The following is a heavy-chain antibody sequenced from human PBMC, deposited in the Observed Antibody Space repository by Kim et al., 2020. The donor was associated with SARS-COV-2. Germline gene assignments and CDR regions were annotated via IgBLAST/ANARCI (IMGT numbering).Heavy chain of an antibody. Sequence: DSVKGRFTICRDNARNILYLHMSSLRGEDTAVYYCARGGAWTGPYVGWGYDWGQGTLVTVSS. J-gene: IGHJ4*02. D-gene: IGHD2-8*02. CDR3: ARGGAWTGPYVGWGYD. V-gene: IGHV3-74*01.